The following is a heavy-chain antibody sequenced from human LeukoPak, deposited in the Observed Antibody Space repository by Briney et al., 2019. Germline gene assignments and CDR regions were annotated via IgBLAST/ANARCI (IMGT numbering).Heavy chain of an antibody. J-gene: IGHJ5*02. CDR2: ISAYNGNT. CDR3: ARDYCSSTSCYPFDP. V-gene: IGHV1-18*01. D-gene: IGHD2-2*01. Sequence: ASVKVSCTASGYTFTSYGISWVRQAPGQGLEWMGWISAYNGNTNYAQKLQGRVTMTTDTSTSTAYMELRSLRSDDTAVYYCARDYCSSTSCYPFDPWGQGTLVTVSS. CDR1: GYTFTSYG.